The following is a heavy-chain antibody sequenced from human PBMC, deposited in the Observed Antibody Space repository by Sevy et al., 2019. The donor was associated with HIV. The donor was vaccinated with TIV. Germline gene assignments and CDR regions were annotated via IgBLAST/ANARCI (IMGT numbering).Heavy chain of an antibody. CDR3: ARAGGNTDCGMDV. J-gene: IGHJ6*02. CDR2: MDYSGST. V-gene: IGHV4-59*01. Sequence: SETLSLTCTVSGGSISSYSWKWIRQSPGKGLQWIGYMDYSGSTNYNPSLKGRVSMSVDTSKNQFSLKLTSVTAADTAVYYCARAGGNTDCGMDVWGQGTTVTVSS. D-gene: IGHD2-21*02. CDR1: GGSISSYS.